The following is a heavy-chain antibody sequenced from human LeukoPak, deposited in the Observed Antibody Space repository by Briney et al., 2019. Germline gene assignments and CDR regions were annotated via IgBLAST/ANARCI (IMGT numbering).Heavy chain of an antibody. CDR3: ARDETGYCSSTSCSYAFDI. CDR2: IKQDGSEK. V-gene: IGHV3-7*01. J-gene: IGHJ3*02. Sequence: GGSLRLSCAASGFTFSSYWLSWVRQAPGKGLEYVANIKQDGSEKYYVDSVKGRFTISRENAKNSLYLQMNSLRAEDTAVYYCARDETGYCSSTSCSYAFDIWGQGTMVTVSS. D-gene: IGHD2-2*01. CDR1: GFTFSSYW.